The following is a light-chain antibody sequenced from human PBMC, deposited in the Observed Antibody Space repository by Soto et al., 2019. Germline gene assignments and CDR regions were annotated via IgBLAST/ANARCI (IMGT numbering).Light chain of an antibody. Sequence: QSVLTQPPSVSGAPGQRVTLSCTGSSSNVGAGYHVHWYQQVPGTAPKLVIYDYTNRPSGVPDRFSGSKSGTSASLAITGLQAEDDADYYCQSYDNSLSGWVFGGGTKLTVL. J-gene: IGLJ3*02. CDR3: QSYDNSLSGWV. CDR1: SSNVGAGYH. CDR2: DYT. V-gene: IGLV1-40*01.